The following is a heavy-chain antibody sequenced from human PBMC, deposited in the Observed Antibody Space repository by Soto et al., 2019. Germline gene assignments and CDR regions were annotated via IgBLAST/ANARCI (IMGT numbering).Heavy chain of an antibody. CDR2: INHSGST. J-gene: IGHJ6*04. CDR1: GGSFSGYY. D-gene: IGHD3-22*01. Sequence: SETLSLTCTVYGGSFSGYYWSWIRQPPGKGLEWIGEINHSGSTNYNPSLKSRVTISVDTSKNQFSLKLSSVTAADTAVYYCARGIVLAYYYYGMDVGGKGTTVTVPS. V-gene: IGHV4-34*01. CDR3: ARGIVLAYYYYGMDV.